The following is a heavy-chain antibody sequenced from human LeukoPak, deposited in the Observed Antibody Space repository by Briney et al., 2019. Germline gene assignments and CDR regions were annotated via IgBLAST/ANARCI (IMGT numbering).Heavy chain of an antibody. D-gene: IGHD3-9*01. V-gene: IGHV1-8*03. Sequence: GASVKVSCKASGYTFTSYDINWVRQATGQGLEWMGWMNPNSGNTGYAQKFQGRVTITRNTSISTAYMELSSLRSEDTAVYYCARSYYDILTGSRMFDPWGQGTLVTVSS. CDR2: MNPNSGNT. J-gene: IGHJ5*02. CDR3: ARSYYDILTGSRMFDP. CDR1: GYTFTSYD.